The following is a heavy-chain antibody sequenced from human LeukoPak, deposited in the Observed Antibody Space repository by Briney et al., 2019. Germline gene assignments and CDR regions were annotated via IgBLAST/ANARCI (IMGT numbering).Heavy chain of an antibody. V-gene: IGHV3-53*01. CDR3: ARVWDLSFDY. Sequence: GGSLRLSCAASGFTVSNDYMSWVRQAPGKGLQWVSLIYTSGATSYADSVKGRFTISRDISKNTLYLQMNSLRAEDSALYYCARVWDLSFDYWGHGTLVTVSS. J-gene: IGHJ4*01. D-gene: IGHD1-26*01. CDR2: IYTSGAT. CDR1: GFTVSNDY.